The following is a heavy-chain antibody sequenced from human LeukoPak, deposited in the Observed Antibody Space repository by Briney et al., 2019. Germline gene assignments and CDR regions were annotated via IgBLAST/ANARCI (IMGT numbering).Heavy chain of an antibody. CDR2: IYHSGIT. CDR3: ARVICSGGSCRFDY. J-gene: IGHJ4*02. CDR1: GYSISSGFY. V-gene: IGHV4-38-2*02. D-gene: IGHD2-15*01. Sequence: SETLSLTCTVSGYSISSGFYWGWIRQPPGKGLEWIGNIYHSGITYYTPSLKSRVTISVDTSKKQFSLKLSSVTAADTAVYYCARVICSGGSCRFDYWGQGTLVTVSS.